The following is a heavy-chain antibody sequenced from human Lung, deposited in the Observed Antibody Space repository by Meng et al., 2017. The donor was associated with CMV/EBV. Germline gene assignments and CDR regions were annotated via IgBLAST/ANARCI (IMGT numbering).Heavy chain of an antibody. CDR1: GYTFTNYA. CDR2: ISTSNGYT. D-gene: IGHD2-21*01. V-gene: IGHV1-18*01. J-gene: IGHJ4*02. CDR3: ARYLDIVVASAFDY. Sequence: QGQLVQSGAEVKKPGASVKLACKASGYTFTNYAITWVRQAPGQGLEWMGWISTSNGYTFYAQKFQGRVTMTTGTSTTTAYMELRSLRSDDTAVYYCARYLDIVVASAFDYWGQGTLVTVSS.